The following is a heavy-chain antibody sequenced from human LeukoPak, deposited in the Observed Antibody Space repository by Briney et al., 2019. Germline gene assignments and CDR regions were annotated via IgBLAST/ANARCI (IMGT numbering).Heavy chain of an antibody. CDR3: AKWDFDY. CDR1: GFTFSSCG. J-gene: IGHJ4*02. Sequence: PGGSLRLSCAASGFTFSSCGMHWVRQAPGKGLEWVAVISYDGSNKYYADSVKGRFTISRDNSKNTLYLQMNSLRPDDTAVYYCAKWDFDYWGQGTLVTVSS. CDR2: ISYDGSNK. V-gene: IGHV3-30*18.